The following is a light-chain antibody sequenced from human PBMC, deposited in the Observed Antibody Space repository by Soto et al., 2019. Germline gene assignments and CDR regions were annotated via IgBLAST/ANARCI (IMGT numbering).Light chain of an antibody. CDR2: DAS. Sequence: EIVLAQSPGTLSRSPGEMATLSFRASQSVSNNYLAWYQQKPGQAPRLLIYDASNRASGTPARFSGSGSETDFTLTISSLEPEDFAVYYCQHRMNWPLTFGQGTRLEIK. J-gene: IGKJ5*01. CDR1: QSVSNNY. CDR3: QHRMNWPLT. V-gene: IGKV3-11*01.